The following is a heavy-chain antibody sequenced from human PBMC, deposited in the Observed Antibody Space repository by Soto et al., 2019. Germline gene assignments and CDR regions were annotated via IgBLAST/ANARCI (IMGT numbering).Heavy chain of an antibody. Sequence: QVQLVQSGAEVKKPGASVKVSCKASGFTFTSYYFHWVRQAPGQGLEWMGLINPSGGGTSYAQKFQGRVTMTRDTSTSTVYMYLSSLRSEDTALHYCAISRDTSGAFDIWGQGTMVTVSS. D-gene: IGHD1-26*01. CDR2: INPSGGGT. CDR1: GFTFTSYY. J-gene: IGHJ3*02. CDR3: AISRDTSGAFDI. V-gene: IGHV1-46*01.